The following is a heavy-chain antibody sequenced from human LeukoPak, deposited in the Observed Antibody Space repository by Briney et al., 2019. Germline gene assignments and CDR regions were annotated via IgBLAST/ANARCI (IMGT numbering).Heavy chain of an antibody. J-gene: IGHJ1*01. V-gene: IGHV3-23*01. D-gene: IGHD3-3*01. CDR1: GFTFSSYA. Sequence: GGSLRLSCAASGFTFSSYATSWVRQAPGKGLEWVSAISGSGGSTYYADSVKGRFTISRDNSKNTLYLQMNSLRAEDTAVYYCAKVPPVLRFLEWGAGYFQHWGQGTLVTVSS. CDR2: ISGSGGST. CDR3: AKVPPVLRFLEWGAGYFQH.